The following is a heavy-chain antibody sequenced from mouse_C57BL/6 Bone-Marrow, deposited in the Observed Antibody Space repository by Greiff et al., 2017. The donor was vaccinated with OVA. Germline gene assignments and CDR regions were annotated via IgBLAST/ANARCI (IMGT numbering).Heavy chain of an antibody. V-gene: IGHV2-6*01. Sequence: VKVVESGPGLVAPSQCLSITCTVSGFSLTSYGVDWVRQSPGKGLEWLGVIWGVGSTNYNSALKSSLSIIKDNSKSQVFLKMNRRQTDDTAMYYCASGSWPFAYWGQGTLVTVSA. CDR3: ASGSWPFAY. J-gene: IGHJ3*01. CDR2: IWGVGST. CDR1: GFSLTSYG.